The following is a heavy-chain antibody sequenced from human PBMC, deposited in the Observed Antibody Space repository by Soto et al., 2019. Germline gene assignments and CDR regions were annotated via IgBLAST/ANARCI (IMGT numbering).Heavy chain of an antibody. CDR2: ISSSGSTI. CDR3: ASPKWEGIAVAGIGY. J-gene: IGHJ4*02. D-gene: IGHD6-19*01. CDR1: GFTFSDYY. V-gene: IGHV3-11*01. Sequence: GGSLRLSCAASGFTFSDYYMSWIRQAPGKGLEWVSYISSSGSTIYYADSVKGRFTISRDNAKNSLYLQMNSLRAEDTAVYYCASPKWEGIAVAGIGYWGQGTLVTVSS.